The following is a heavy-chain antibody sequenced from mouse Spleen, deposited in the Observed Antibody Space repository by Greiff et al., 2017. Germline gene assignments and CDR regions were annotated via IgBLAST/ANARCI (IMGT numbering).Heavy chain of an antibody. J-gene: IGHJ1*01. CDR2: IDPSDSYT. D-gene: IGHD1-1*01. CDR3: ARRSHGYCGRSYDWYFDD. Sequence: VQLQQPGAELMKPGASVKLSCKASGYTFTSYWMQWVKQRPGQGLEWIGEIDPSDSYTNYNQKFKGKATLTVDTSSSTAYMQLSSLTSEDSAVYYCARRSHGYCGRSYDWYFDDWGAGTTVTVSS. CDR1: GYTFTSYW. V-gene: IGHV1-50*01.